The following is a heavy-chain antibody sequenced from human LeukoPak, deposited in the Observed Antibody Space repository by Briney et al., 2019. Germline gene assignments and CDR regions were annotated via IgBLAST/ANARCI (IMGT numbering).Heavy chain of an antibody. J-gene: IGHJ4*02. V-gene: IGHV4-59*01. Sequence: TPSETLSLTCTVSGGSISSYYWTWIRQSPGKGLEWIGYTSYSGSTKYNPSLKSRVTISVDTSKNQFSLKLSSVTAADTAMYYCARQGHVSLHYWGQGTLVTVSS. CDR3: ARQGHVSLHY. D-gene: IGHD3-22*01. CDR1: GGSISSYY. CDR2: TSYSGST.